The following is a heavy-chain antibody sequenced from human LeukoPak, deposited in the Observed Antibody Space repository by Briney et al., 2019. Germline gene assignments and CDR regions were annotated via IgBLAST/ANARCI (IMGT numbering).Heavy chain of an antibody. CDR3: ARDKNSGSYYGYYYGMDV. CDR2: IYYSGST. CDR1: GGSISSGGYY. V-gene: IGHV4-31*03. Sequence: PSETLSLTCTVSGGSISSGGYYWSWIRQHPGKGLEWIGYIYYSGSTYYNPSLKSRVTISVDTSKNQFSLKLSSVTAADTAVYYCARDKNSGSYYGYYYGMDVWGQGTTVTVSS. J-gene: IGHJ6*02. D-gene: IGHD1-26*01.